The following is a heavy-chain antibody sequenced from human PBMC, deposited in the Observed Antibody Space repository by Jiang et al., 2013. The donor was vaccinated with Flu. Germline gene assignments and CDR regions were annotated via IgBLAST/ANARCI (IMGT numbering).Heavy chain of an antibody. CDR3: ARDLGTGTTWNWFDP. D-gene: IGHD1-7*01. V-gene: IGHV4-59*01. J-gene: IGHJ5*02. CDR1: GGSISSYY. Sequence: GLVKPSEALSLTCTVSGGSISSYYWSWIRQPPGKGLEWIGYIYYSGSTNYNPSLKSRVTISVDTSKNQFSLKLSSVTAADTAVYYCARDLGTGTTWNWFDPWGQGTLVTVSS. CDR2: IYYSGST.